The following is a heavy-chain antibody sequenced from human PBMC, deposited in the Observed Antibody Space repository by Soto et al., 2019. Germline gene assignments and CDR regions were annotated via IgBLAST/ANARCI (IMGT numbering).Heavy chain of an antibody. D-gene: IGHD6-13*01. J-gene: IGHJ5*02. CDR3: ASREQQLTTGGWFDP. Sequence: PSETLSLTCTVSGGSISSSSYYWGWIRQPPGKGLEWIGSIYYSGSTYYNPSLKSRVTISVDTSKNQFSLKLSSVTAADTAVYYCASREQQLTTGGWFDPWGRGTLVTVSS. CDR2: IYYSGST. CDR1: GGSISSSSYY. V-gene: IGHV4-39*01.